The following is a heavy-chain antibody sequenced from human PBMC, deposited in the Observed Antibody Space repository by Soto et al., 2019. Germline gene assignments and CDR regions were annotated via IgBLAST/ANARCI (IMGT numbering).Heavy chain of an antibody. Sequence: GVSLRLSCAASGFTFSSYAMSWVRQAPGKGLEWVSAISGSGGSTYYADSVKGRFTISRDNSKNTLYRQMNSLRAEDTAVYYCAKHPGDDSSGYYQGWFDPWGQGTLVTVSS. J-gene: IGHJ5*02. CDR1: GFTFSSYA. CDR3: AKHPGDDSSGYYQGWFDP. D-gene: IGHD3-22*01. V-gene: IGHV3-23*01. CDR2: ISGSGGST.